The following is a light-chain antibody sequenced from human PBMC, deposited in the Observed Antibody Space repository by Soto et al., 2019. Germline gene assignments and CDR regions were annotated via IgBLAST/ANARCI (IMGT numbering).Light chain of an antibody. J-gene: IGKJ2*01. CDR3: QQYNSWQYT. Sequence: EIVMTQSPATLSVSPGERATLSCRASQSVSSNLAWYQQKPGQAPRLLIYGASTRATGIPARFSGSGSGTEFTLTISSLQSEDFAVYYCQQYNSWQYTFGQGTKLEIK. CDR2: GAS. CDR1: QSVSSN. V-gene: IGKV3-15*01.